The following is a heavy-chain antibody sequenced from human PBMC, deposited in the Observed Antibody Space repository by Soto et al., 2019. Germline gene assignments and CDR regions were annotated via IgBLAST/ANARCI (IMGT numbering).Heavy chain of an antibody. CDR3: AHRPGYYDSSAPYR. CDR2: IYWNDDK. D-gene: IGHD3-22*01. J-gene: IGHJ5*02. V-gene: IGHV2-5*01. CDR1: GFSLTTDGMA. Sequence: QVTLKESGPTLVKPTQTLTLTCTFSGFSLTTDGMAVGWIRQPPGKALEWLALIYWNDDKRYSPSLRNRLTITRETSKNQVVLTMINMDPVDTATYYCAHRPGYYDSSAPYRWGQGTLVTVSS.